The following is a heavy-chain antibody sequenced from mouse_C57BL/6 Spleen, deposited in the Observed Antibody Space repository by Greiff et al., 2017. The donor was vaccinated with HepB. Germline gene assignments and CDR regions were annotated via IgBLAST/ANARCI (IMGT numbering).Heavy chain of an antibody. CDR3: ARENYDSAWFAY. Sequence: QVQLQQSGAELVRPGSSVKLSCKASGYTFTSYWMHWVKQRPIQGLEWIGNIDPSDSETHYNQKFKDKATLTVDKSSSTAYMQLSSLTSEDSAVYYCARENYDSAWFAYWGQGTLVTVSA. D-gene: IGHD2-4*01. J-gene: IGHJ3*01. V-gene: IGHV1-52*01. CDR2: IDPSDSET. CDR1: GYTFTSYW.